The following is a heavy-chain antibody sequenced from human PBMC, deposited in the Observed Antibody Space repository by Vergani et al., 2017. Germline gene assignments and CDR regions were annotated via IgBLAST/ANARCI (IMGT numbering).Heavy chain of an antibody. V-gene: IGHV3-21*01. J-gene: IGHJ6*03. CDR2: ISSSSSYI. D-gene: IGHD6-13*01. CDR3: ARELGYSSSWYWSDYYYYYMDV. CDR1: GFTFSSYS. Sequence: EVQLVESGGGLVKPGGSLRLSCAASGFTFSSYSMNWVRQAPGKGLEWVSSISSSSSYIYYADSVKGRFTISRDNAKNSLYLQMNSLRAEDTAVYYCARELGYSSSWYWSDYYYYYMDVWGKGP.